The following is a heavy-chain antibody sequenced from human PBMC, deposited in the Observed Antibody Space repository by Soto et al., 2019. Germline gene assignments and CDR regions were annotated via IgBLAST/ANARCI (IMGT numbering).Heavy chain of an antibody. D-gene: IGHD6-19*01. CDR2: INQDGSDR. V-gene: IGHV3-7*01. Sequence: EVQLVKSGGGLVQPGGSLRLSCAASGFTFTDYWMSWVRQAPGKGLEWVASINQDGSDRRYVDSMRGRFTVSRDNTKNALYLQMISLRVEDAAVYFCARLYGSVTNYDYWSQGTLATVSS. J-gene: IGHJ4*02. CDR1: GFTFTDYW. CDR3: ARLYGSVTNYDY.